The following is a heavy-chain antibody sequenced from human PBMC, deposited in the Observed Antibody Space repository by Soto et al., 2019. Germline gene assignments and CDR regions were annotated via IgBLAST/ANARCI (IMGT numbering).Heavy chain of an antibody. D-gene: IGHD2-8*01. V-gene: IGHV1-58*01. CDR1: GFTFTSSA. CDR2: IAVGSGNT. J-gene: IGHJ4*02. CDR3: AADATAWQQMVPSDY. Sequence: EASVKVSCKASGFTFTSSAFQWVRQARGQRLEWIGWIAVGSGNTNYAQRFQDRVTLTRDMSTATTHMELSRLTSEDTAIYYCAADATAWQQMVPSDYWGQGSLFTVSS.